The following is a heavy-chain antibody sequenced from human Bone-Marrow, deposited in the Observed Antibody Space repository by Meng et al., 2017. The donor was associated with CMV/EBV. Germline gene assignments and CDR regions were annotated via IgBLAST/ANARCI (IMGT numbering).Heavy chain of an antibody. CDR3: ARDGRGYCTSTSCFSSGFDP. CDR2: INHSGST. CDR1: GGSFSGYY. D-gene: IGHD2-2*01. J-gene: IGHJ5*02. V-gene: IGHV4-34*01. Sequence: GSLRPSCAVYGGSFSGYYWSWIRQPPGKGLEWIGEINHSGSTNYNSSLKSRVTISLDTSKNQFSLKLSSVTAADTAVYYCARDGRGYCTSTSCFSSGFDPWGQGTLVTVSS.